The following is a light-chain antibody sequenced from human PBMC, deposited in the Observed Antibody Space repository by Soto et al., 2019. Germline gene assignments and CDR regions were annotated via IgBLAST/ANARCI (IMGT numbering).Light chain of an antibody. V-gene: IGKV2-24*01. J-gene: IGKJ1*01. CDR3: MQATQSHWT. Sequence: DLVMTQTPLSSPVTLGQAASISCRSSQSLLHSDGNTYLSWFQQRPGQPPRLPIYKVSDRFSGVPDRFSGSGAGTDFTLTISRVEAEDVGIYYCMQATQSHWTFGQGTKVEIK. CDR1: QSLLHSDGNTY. CDR2: KVS.